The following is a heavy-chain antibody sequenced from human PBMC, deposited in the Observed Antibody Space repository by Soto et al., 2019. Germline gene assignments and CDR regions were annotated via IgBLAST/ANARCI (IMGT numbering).Heavy chain of an antibody. Sequence: GALRLSCTGSGFPFSTYVMHWVRQAPGKGLEWVAAIWYDSSNIYYADSVKGRFTISRDNSKSTLYLQINSLRAEDTAVYYCASLIDSFDIWGQGTMVTVSS. CDR1: GFPFSTYV. J-gene: IGHJ3*02. CDR2: IWYDSSNI. CDR3: ASLIDSFDI. V-gene: IGHV3-33*08.